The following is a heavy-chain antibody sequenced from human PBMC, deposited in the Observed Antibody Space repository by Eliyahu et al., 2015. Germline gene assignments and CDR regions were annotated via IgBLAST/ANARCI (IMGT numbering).Heavy chain of an antibody. CDR2: IYWDDDK. Sequence: QITLKESGPTLVKPTQTLTPTCTFSGFXLSTSGVGVGWIRQPPGKALEWLALIYWDDDKRYSPSLKSRLTITKDTSKKQVVLTLTNMDPADTATYFCAHSRKTDGFKRRFDYWGQGTVVTVSS. CDR3: AHSRKTDGFKRRFDY. CDR1: GFXLSTSGVG. J-gene: IGHJ4*02. D-gene: IGHD2-8*01. V-gene: IGHV2-5*02.